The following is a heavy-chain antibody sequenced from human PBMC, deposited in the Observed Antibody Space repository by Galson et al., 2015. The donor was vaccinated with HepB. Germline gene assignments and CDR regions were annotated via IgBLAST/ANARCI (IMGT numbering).Heavy chain of an antibody. Sequence: SVKVSCKASGYTFTSYAMHWVRQAPGQRLEWMGWINAGNGNTKYSQKFQGRVTITRDTSVSTAYMELSSLRSEDTAVYYCARGRPPTVWSGYFNYYYYGMDVWGQGTTVTVSS. J-gene: IGHJ6*02. CDR2: INAGNGNT. V-gene: IGHV1-3*01. CDR3: ARGRPPTVWSGYFNYYYYGMDV. CDR1: GYTFTSYA. D-gene: IGHD3-3*01.